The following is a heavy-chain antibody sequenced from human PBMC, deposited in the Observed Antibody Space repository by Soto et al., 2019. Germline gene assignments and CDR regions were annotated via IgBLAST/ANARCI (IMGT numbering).Heavy chain of an antibody. Sequence: QVQLVESGGGVVQPGRSLRLSCAASGFSFSISPMHWVRQAPGKGPEGVALISYDGTNKLYADSVKGRFTISRDNSKRTLYLQVNRLRPEDAAVYYCARDPKTSGGQHWAFTYFDSWGQGTLVTVSS. V-gene: IGHV3-30-3*01. CDR3: ARDPKTSGGQHWAFTYFDS. D-gene: IGHD7-27*01. CDR1: GFSFSISP. J-gene: IGHJ4*02. CDR2: ISYDGTNK.